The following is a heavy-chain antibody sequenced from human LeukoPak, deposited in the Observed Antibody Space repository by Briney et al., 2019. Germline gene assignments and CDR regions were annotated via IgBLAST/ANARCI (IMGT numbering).Heavy chain of an antibody. CDR2: IYYSGST. J-gene: IGHJ6*03. Sequence: PSETLSLTCTVSGGSISSYYWSWIRQPPGKGLEWIGYIYYSGSTIYNPSLKSRVTISVDTSKNQFSLKLSSVTAADTAVYYCARSRGVGATKDYYYYMDVWGKGTTVTVSS. CDR3: ARSRGVGATKDYYYYMDV. CDR1: GGSISSYY. V-gene: IGHV4-59*01. D-gene: IGHD1-26*01.